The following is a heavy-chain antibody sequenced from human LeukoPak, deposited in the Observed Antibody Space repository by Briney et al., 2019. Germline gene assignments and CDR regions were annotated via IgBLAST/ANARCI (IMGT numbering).Heavy chain of an antibody. J-gene: IGHJ4*02. CDR3: AREIGYYNDSSGYSRFDY. CDR1: GGSISSGSYY. Sequence: SETLSLTCTVSGGSISSGSYYWSWIRQPAGKGLEWIGRIYTSGSTNYNPSLKSRVTISVDTSKNQFSLKLSSVTAADTAVYYCAREIGYYNDSSGYSRFDYWGQGTLVTVSS. CDR2: IYTSGST. V-gene: IGHV4-61*02. D-gene: IGHD3-22*01.